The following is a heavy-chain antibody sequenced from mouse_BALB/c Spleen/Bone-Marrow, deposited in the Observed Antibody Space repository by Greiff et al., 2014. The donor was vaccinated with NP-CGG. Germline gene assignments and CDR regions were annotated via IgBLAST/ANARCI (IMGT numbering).Heavy chain of an antibody. CDR3: ARITTATGAMDY. J-gene: IGHJ4*01. CDR2: IWADGST. CDR1: GFSLTSYG. D-gene: IGHD1-2*01. Sequence: VQLQQSGPGLVAPSQSLSITCTVSGFSLTSYGVHWVRQPPGKGLEWLGVIWADGSTNYNSALMSRLSIRKDNSKNQVFLKMNSLQTDDTAMYYGARITTATGAMDYWGQGTSVTGSS. V-gene: IGHV2-9*02.